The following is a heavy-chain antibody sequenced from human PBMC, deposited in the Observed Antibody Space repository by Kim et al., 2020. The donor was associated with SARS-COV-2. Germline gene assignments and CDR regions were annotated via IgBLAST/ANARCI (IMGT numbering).Heavy chain of an antibody. CDR3: AKDGIYRGTTRSNWFDP. J-gene: IGHJ5*02. V-gene: IGHV3-30*02. Sequence: VKGRFTITRDNYKNTLYLQMNSLRAGDAAVYYCAKDGIYRGTTRSNWFDPWGQGTLVTVSS. D-gene: IGHD1-7*01.